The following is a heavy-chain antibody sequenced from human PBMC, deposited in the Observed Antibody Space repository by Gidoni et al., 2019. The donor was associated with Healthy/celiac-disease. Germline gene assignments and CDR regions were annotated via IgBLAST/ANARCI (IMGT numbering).Heavy chain of an antibody. CDR1: GFTFRSYA. Sequence: EVQLLESGGGLVQPGGSLRLSCAASGFTFRSYAMSWVRQAPGKGLEWVSAISGSGGSTYYADSVKGRFTISRDNSKNTLYLQMNSLRAEDTAVYYCAKDLIDYSSSFWYFDLWGRGTLVTVSS. CDR3: AKDLIDYSSSFWYFDL. J-gene: IGHJ2*01. CDR2: ISGSGGST. D-gene: IGHD6-6*01. V-gene: IGHV3-23*01.